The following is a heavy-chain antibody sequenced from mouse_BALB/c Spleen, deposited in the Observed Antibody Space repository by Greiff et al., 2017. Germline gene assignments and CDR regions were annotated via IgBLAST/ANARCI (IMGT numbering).Heavy chain of an antibody. V-gene: IGHV3-2*02. CDR3: AREGSSFYYFDY. Sequence: EVQLQQSGPGLVKPSQSLSLTCTVTGYSITSDYAWNWIRQFPGNKLEWMGYISYSGSTSYNPSLKSRISITRDTSKNQFFLQLNSVTTEDTATYYCAREGSSFYYFDYWGQGTTLTVSS. CDR2: ISYSGST. CDR1: GYSITSDYA. D-gene: IGHD1-1*01. J-gene: IGHJ2*01.